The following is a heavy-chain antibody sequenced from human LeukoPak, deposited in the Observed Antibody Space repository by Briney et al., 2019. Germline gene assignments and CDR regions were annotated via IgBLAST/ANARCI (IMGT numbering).Heavy chain of an antibody. CDR2: VSGDGGRT. D-gene: IGHD6-19*01. J-gene: IGHJ1*01. Sequence: GGSLRLSCAASGFTFSTYAMNWVRQAPGKGLEWVSAVSGDGGRTYYADSVKGRFTISRDNSKNTLYLQMNRLRAEDTAVYYCAKAWDSSGWGPQYFYHWGQGTLVTVSS. CDR3: AKAWDSSGWGPQYFYH. CDR1: GFTFSTYA. V-gene: IGHV3-23*01.